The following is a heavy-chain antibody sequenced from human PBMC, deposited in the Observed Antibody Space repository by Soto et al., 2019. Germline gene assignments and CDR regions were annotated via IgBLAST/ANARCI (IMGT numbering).Heavy chain of an antibody. Sequence: EVQLVESGGGLVQPGGSLRLSCAASGFTFDDYAIHWVRQAPGKGLEWVSGISWNGAATGYMNSVKGRFSISRENTKNTLYLQMNSLRSEDTAVYYCANLPLYGSGFDCWGQGTLVTVSS. CDR1: GFTFDDYA. D-gene: IGHD3-10*01. CDR3: ANLPLYGSGFDC. V-gene: IGHV3-9*01. J-gene: IGHJ4*02. CDR2: ISWNGAAT.